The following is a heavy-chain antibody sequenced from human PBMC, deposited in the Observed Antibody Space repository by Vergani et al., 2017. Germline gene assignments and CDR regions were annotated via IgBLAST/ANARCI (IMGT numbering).Heavy chain of an antibody. Sequence: EVQLVESGGGLVQPGGSLRLSCSASGFTFSSYAMHWVRQAPGKGLEYVSAISSNGGSTYYADSVKGRFTISRDNAKNSLYLQMNSLRAEDTALYYCAKDRGDIVLSGSKNYFDYWGQGTLVTVSS. J-gene: IGHJ4*02. CDR2: ISSNGGST. V-gene: IGHV3-64D*06. CDR1: GFTFSSYA. D-gene: IGHD2-8*01. CDR3: AKDRGDIVLSGSKNYFDY.